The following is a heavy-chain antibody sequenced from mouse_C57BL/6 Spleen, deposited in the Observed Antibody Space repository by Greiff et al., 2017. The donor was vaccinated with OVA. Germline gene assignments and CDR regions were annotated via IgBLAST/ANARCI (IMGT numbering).Heavy chain of an antibody. CDR1: GYTFTSYT. Sequence: QVQLQQSGAELARPGASVKMSCKASGYTFTSYTMHWVKQRPGQGLEWIGYINPSSGYTKYNQKFKDKATLTADKSSSTAYMQLSSLTSEDSAGYYCARSNYDSFDYWGQGTTLTVSS. J-gene: IGHJ2*01. CDR3: ARSNYDSFDY. D-gene: IGHD2-4*01. V-gene: IGHV1-4*01. CDR2: INPSSGYT.